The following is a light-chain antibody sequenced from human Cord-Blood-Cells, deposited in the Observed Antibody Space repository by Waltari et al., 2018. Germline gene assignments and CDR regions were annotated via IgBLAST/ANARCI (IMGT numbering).Light chain of an antibody. J-gene: IGLJ3*02. CDR3: CSYAGSSTCV. CDR2: EGS. CDR1: SSDGGSYNI. V-gene: IGLV2-23*01. Sequence: QSPLTQPASVSGSPGQSFTISCTGTSSDGGSYNIVSWYQPHPGKAPKVMIYEGSKRPSGVSNRFSGSKSGNTASLTISGLQAEDEADYYCCSYAGSSTCVFGGGTKLTVL.